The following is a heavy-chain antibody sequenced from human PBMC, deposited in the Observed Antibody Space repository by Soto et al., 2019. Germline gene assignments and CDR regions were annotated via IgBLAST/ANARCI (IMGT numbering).Heavy chain of an antibody. CDR2: IVVGSGNT. Sequence: SVKVSCKASGFTFSRSAVQWVRQARGQRLEWIGWIVVGSGNTIYSQKFQERVTITRDMSTSTAYLELSSLRSEDTAVSYCAASPKRYYYGMDVWGQGTTHTVSS. V-gene: IGHV1-58*01. CDR1: GFTFSRSA. J-gene: IGHJ6*02. CDR3: AASPKRYYYGMDV.